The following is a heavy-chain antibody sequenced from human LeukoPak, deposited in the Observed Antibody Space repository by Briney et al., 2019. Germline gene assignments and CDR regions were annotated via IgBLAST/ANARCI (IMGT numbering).Heavy chain of an antibody. D-gene: IGHD3-9*01. CDR2: ISNSAYST. V-gene: IGHV3-23*01. Sequence: GGSLRLSCVASGFTFSSYAMSWVRQSPGKGLEWVSGISNSAYSTYYADSVKGRFTISRDNSKNTLFLEMSNLRPEDTAVYYCARGGYYNILTNYRSRISGFDYWGQGTLVTVSS. CDR3: ARGGYYNILTNYRSRISGFDY. J-gene: IGHJ4*02. CDR1: GFTFSSYA.